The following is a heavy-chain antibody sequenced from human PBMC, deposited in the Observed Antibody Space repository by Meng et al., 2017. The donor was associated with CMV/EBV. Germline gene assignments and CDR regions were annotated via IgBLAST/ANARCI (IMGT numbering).Heavy chain of an antibody. J-gene: IGHJ3*02. CDR3: AREGRSGERGDAFDI. V-gene: IGHV1-2*02. Sequence: SVKVSCKGSGYTFTGYYMHWVRQAPGQGHEWMGWINPNSGGTNYAQKFQGRVTMTRDTSISTAYMELSRLRSDDTAVYYCAREGRSGERGDAFDIWGQGTMVTVSS. CDR1: GYTFTGYY. CDR2: INPNSGGT. D-gene: IGHD2-15*01.